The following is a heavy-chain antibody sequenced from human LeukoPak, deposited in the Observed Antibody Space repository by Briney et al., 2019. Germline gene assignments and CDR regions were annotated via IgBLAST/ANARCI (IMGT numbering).Heavy chain of an antibody. D-gene: IGHD6-19*01. CDR3: ARDLLAVAATGIGFDD. Sequence: GGSLRLSCAASGFTFSRNWMNWVRQAPGKGLEWVANIKQDGSEKYYVDSVKGRFTISRDNAKNSPYLQMNSLRAEDTAVYYCARDLLAVAATGIGFDDWGQGTLVTVSS. CDR2: IKQDGSEK. J-gene: IGHJ4*02. V-gene: IGHV3-7*01. CDR1: GFTFSRNW.